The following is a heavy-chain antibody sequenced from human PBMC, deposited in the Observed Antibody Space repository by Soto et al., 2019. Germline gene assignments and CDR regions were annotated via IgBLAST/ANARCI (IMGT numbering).Heavy chain of an antibody. D-gene: IGHD6-19*01. CDR2: ISYDGTDT. CDR1: GFAFSTYG. V-gene: IGHV3-30*18. J-gene: IGHJ5*02. Sequence: QVHLVESGGGVVQPGRSLTISCVGSGFAFSTYGMHWVRQAPAKGLEWVALISYDGTDTYYADSAKGRFSISRDNSKHTLSLQMDSLRPEDTAVYYCAKDFGAWSDAWGQGTLVNVSS. CDR3: AKDFGAWSDA.